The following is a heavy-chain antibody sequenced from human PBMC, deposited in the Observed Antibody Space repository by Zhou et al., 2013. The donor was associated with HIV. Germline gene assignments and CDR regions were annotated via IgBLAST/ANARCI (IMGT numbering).Heavy chain of an antibody. V-gene: IGHV1-69*18. J-gene: IGHJ4*02. Sequence: QVQLVQSGAEVKKPGSSVRVSCRASGDRFGTYAMNWVRQAPGQGLEWMGRLIPLSGVLNSAPKFQGRLSLTADVSTSTAYMELTSLTSEDTAVYYCARPYGSDNYYNLGFDYWGPGIPDHRVV. D-gene: IGHD3-10*01. CDR1: GDRFGTYA. CDR3: ARPYGSDNYYNLGFDY. CDR2: LIPLSGVL.